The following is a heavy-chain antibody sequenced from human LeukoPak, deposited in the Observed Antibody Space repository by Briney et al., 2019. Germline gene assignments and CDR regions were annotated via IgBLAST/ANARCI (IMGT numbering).Heavy chain of an antibody. CDR3: AKDPSYTAAGIDY. CDR1: GFTFSIYG. Sequence: SCKASGFTFSIYGMHWVRQAPGKGLEWVAAIIYDGSNKYYADSVKGRFTISRDNSKNTLDLQMSSLRAEDTAVYYCAKDPSYTAAGIDYWGQGTLVTVSS. V-gene: IGHV3-30*18. J-gene: IGHJ4*02. CDR2: IIYDGSNK. D-gene: IGHD6-13*01.